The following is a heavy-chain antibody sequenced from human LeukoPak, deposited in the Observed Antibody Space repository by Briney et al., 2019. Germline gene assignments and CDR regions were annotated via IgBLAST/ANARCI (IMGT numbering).Heavy chain of an antibody. J-gene: IGHJ3*02. CDR1: GGSFSGYY. CDR3: ARGDREAAVIVVPIYPRGGYRAFDI. CDR2: INHSGST. Sequence: SETLSLTCAVYGGSFSGYYWSWIRQPPGKGLEWIGEINHSGSTNYNPSLKSRFTISVDTSKNQFSLKLSSVTAADTAVYYCARGDREAAVIVVPIYPRGGYRAFDIWGQGTMVTVSS. D-gene: IGHD3-22*01. V-gene: IGHV4-34*01.